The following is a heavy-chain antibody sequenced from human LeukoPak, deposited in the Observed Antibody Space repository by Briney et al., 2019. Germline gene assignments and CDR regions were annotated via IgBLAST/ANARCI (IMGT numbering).Heavy chain of an antibody. CDR3: AKSGYNRFDY. CDR2: ISSSGSGGST. V-gene: IGHV3-23*01. D-gene: IGHD5-24*01. CDR1: GFTFSSSA. J-gene: IGHJ4*02. Sequence: GGSLRLSCAASGFTFSSSAMSWVRQAPWKGLEWVSSISSSGSGGSTYYADSVKGRFTISRDNSRNTLYLQMNSLRAEDTAVYYCAKSGYNRFDYWGQGTLVTVSS.